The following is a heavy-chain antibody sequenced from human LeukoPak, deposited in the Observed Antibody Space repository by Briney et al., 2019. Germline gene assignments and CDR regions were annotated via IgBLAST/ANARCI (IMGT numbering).Heavy chain of an antibody. CDR1: GFTFSNYG. V-gene: IGHV3-30*18. D-gene: IGHD3-16*01. J-gene: IGHJ6*02. Sequence: GGSLRLSCAASGFTFSNYGMHWVRQAPGKGLEWVAVISYDGSNNYYADSVKGRFTISRDKSKNTLYLQMNSLRAEDTAVYNCAKDLGRGQVPYGMDVWGQGTTVTVSS. CDR3: AKDLGRGQVPYGMDV. CDR2: ISYDGSNN.